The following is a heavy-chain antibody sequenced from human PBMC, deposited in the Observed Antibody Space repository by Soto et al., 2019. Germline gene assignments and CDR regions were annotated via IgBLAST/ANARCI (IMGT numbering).Heavy chain of an antibody. CDR1: GFTFSSYA. J-gene: IGHJ6*02. Sequence: PGGSLRLSCAASGFTFSSYAMHWVRQAPGKGLEWVAVISYDGSNKYYADSVKGRFTISRDNSKNTLYPQTSSLRAEDTAVYYAARGLPGATSNTGMDTWRQGNTVTISS. CDR2: ISYDGSNK. D-gene: IGHD1-26*01. V-gene: IGHV3-30-3*01. CDR3: ARGLPGATSNTGMDT.